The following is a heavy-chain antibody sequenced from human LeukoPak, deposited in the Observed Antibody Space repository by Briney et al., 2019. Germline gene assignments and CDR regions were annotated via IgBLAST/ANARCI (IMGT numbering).Heavy chain of an antibody. CDR3: ARTRSKVGTPTFDY. D-gene: IGHD4-23*01. V-gene: IGHV3-48*02. CDR1: GFTFSDYS. J-gene: IGHJ4*02. Sequence: GGSLRLSCAASGFTFSDYSMNWVRQAPGKGLEWVSYINSGSSTIYYVDSVEGRFIISRDNAKNSLYLQMNSLRDEDTAVYHCARTRSKVGTPTFDYWGQGTLVTVSS. CDR2: INSGSSTI.